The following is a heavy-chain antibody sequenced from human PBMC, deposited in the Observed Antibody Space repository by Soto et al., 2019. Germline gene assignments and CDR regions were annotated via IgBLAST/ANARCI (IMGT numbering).Heavy chain of an antibody. D-gene: IGHD2-15*01. CDR1: GFTFSSYD. J-gene: IGHJ3*02. CDR3: ARFVGGFDI. Sequence: EVQLVESGGGLVQPGGSLRLSCAASGFTFSSYDMHWVRQATGKGLEWVSAIGTAGDTYYPGSVKGRFNISRENAKNSLYLQMNSLRAEDTAVYYCARFVGGFDIWGKGKMVTVSS. V-gene: IGHV3-13*01. CDR2: IGTAGDT.